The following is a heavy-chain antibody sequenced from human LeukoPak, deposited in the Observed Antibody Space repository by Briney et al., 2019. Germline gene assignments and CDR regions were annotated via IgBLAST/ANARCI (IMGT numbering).Heavy chain of an antibody. CDR1: GFTFSSYS. D-gene: IGHD2-2*01. Sequence: GGSLRLSCVASGFTFSSYSMIWVRQAPGKGLEWVSSISSSSSYIYYADSVKGRFTISRDNAKNSLYLQMNSLRAEDTAVYYCARGDRDLYCSSTSCYPVLGGQGTLVTVSS. CDR2: ISSSSSYI. V-gene: IGHV3-21*01. CDR3: ARGDRDLYCSSTSCYPVL. J-gene: IGHJ4*02.